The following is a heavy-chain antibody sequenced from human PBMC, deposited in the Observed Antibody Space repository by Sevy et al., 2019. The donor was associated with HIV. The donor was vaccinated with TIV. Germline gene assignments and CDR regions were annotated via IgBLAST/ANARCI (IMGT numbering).Heavy chain of an antibody. J-gene: IGHJ4*02. V-gene: IGHV3-43*01. Sequence: GGSPRLSCAASGFTFDDYTMHWVRQVPGKGLEWVSLISWDAKKTDYAYSVEGRFSVSRDNRKNSLYLQMNSLRSEDTALYFCAKDIPGYSGFDHWGQGTLVTVSS. CDR3: AKDIPGYSGFDH. CDR1: GFTFDDYT. CDR2: ISWDAKKT. D-gene: IGHD3-10*01.